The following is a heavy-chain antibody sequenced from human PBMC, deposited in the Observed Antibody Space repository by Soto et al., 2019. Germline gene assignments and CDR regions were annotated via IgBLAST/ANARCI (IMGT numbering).Heavy chain of an antibody. J-gene: IGHJ4*02. CDR2: IIPNFDTP. D-gene: IGHD3-22*01. CDR3: ARPYYDSSGYYLWDFDY. CDR1: GDSFNTFA. Sequence: QVQLVQSGAEVKKPGSSVKLSCKASGDSFNTFAVTWVRQAPGQGLEWMGGIIPNFDTPNYAQRFQGRVTIIAEKSTSTPYMELSSLRSEDTAVYYCARPYYDSSGYYLWDFDYWGQGTLVTVSS. V-gene: IGHV1-69*06.